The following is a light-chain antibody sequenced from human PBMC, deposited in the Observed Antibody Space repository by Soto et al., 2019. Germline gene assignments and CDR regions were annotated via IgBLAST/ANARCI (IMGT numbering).Light chain of an antibody. J-gene: IGKJ1*01. CDR3: QQYNNWPQT. CDR1: RSVSSN. Sequence: EVVMTQSPATLSVSPGERATLSCRASRSVSSNLAWYQQKPGRAPRLLIYGASTRATGIPARFSGSGSGTEFTLTISSLQSEDFAVYYCQQYNNWPQTFGQGTKV. V-gene: IGKV3-15*01. CDR2: GAS.